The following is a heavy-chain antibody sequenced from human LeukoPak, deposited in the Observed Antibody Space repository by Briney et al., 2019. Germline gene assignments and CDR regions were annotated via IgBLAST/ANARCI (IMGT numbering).Heavy chain of an antibody. CDR1: GFTFSSYG. CDR2: ISYDGSNK. D-gene: IGHD6-13*01. V-gene: IGHV3-30*18. CDR3: AKDSPQAAGTDY. Sequence: PGGSLRLSCAASGFTFSSYGMHWVRQAPGKGLEWVAVISYDGSNKYYADSVKGRFTISRDNSKNTLYLQMNSLRAEDTAVYYCAKDSPQAAGTDYWGQGTLVTVSS. J-gene: IGHJ4*02.